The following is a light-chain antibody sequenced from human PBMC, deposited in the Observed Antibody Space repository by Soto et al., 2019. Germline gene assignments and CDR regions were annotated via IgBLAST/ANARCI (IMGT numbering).Light chain of an antibody. Sequence: EIVLAQSPGTLSLSPGERATLSCRASQSLGCAYLAWFQQKPGQSPRLLIYSASNRATGIPDRFSGSGSGTDFTLTISRLEPEDFVVYYCQQNGSLPITFGQGTRLEIK. V-gene: IGKV3-20*01. CDR1: QSLGCAY. CDR3: QQNGSLPIT. CDR2: SAS. J-gene: IGKJ5*01.